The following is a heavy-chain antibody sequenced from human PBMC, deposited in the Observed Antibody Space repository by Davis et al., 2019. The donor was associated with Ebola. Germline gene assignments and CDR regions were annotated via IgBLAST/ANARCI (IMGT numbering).Heavy chain of an antibody. CDR2: IKEDGSGK. Sequence: PGGSLRLSCEASGFTFSNCWMNWVRQLPGKGLEWVAKIKEDGSGKYYVDSVKGRFTISRDNAKNSLYLQINSLRAEDTAVYYCARDAIEVAGTGGAFDIWGQGTMVTVSS. V-gene: IGHV3-7*01. CDR1: GFTFSNCW. D-gene: IGHD6-19*01. CDR3: ARDAIEVAGTGGAFDI. J-gene: IGHJ3*02.